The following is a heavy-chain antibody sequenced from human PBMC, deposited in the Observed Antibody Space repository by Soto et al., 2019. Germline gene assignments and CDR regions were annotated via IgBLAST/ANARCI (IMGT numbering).Heavy chain of an antibody. J-gene: IGHJ5*02. CDR3: ARLLWSRGDWFDP. CDR1: GFTFSSYT. Sequence: GGSLRLSCAASGFTFSSYTMSWVRQAPGKGLEWVSVIYSGGSTYYADSVKGRFTISRDNSKNTLYLQMNSLRAEDTAVYYCARLLWSRGDWFDPWGQGTLVTVSS. D-gene: IGHD3-10*01. V-gene: IGHV3-66*01. CDR2: IYSGGST.